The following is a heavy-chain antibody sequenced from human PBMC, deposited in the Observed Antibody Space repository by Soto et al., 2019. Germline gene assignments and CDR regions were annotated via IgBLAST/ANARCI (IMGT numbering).Heavy chain of an antibody. Sequence: QVQLVQSGAEVKKPGSSVKVSCKASGGTFSSYAISWVRQAPGQGLEWMGGIIPIFGTANYAQKFQGRVTITADESTSTADMELSSLRSEDTAVYYCARVNNWNYPYYYYGMDVWGQGPTVTVSS. V-gene: IGHV1-69*12. J-gene: IGHJ6*02. CDR1: GGTFSSYA. CDR3: ARVNNWNYPYYYYGMDV. D-gene: IGHD1-7*01. CDR2: IIPIFGTA.